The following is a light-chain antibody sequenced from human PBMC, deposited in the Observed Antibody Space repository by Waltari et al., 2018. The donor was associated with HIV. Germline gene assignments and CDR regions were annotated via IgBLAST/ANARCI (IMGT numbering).Light chain of an antibody. CDR2: RNN. J-gene: IGLJ3*02. CDR3: ATWDDSSSGSWV. V-gene: IGLV1-47*01. CDR1: SSNIGSHF. Sequence: QSVLTQPPSASGTPGQRVTISCSGGSSNIGSHFVYWYQQVAGTTPKLPIFRNNKRPSGVPDRFCGSKSGTSASLSISGLRPEDEADYYCATWDDSSSGSWVFGGGTKVTVL.